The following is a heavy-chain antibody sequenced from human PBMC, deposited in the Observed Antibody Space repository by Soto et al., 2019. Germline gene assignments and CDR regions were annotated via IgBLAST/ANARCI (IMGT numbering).Heavy chain of an antibody. CDR2: ISNDGSNK. CDR1: GFSFSTYG. Sequence: PGGSLRLSCAASGFSFSTYGMHWVRQAPGKGLEWVAFISNDGSNKYYADSVKGRFTISRDNSKNTLYLQMNSLRAEDTAVYYCAKCFGNYYAFDYWSQGTLVTVSS. CDR3: AKCFGNYYAFDY. J-gene: IGHJ4*02. V-gene: IGHV3-30*18. D-gene: IGHD1-26*01.